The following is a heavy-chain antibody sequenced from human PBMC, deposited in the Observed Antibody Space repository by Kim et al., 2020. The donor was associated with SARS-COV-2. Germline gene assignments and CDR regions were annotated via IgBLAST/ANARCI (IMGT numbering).Heavy chain of an antibody. J-gene: IGHJ5*02. CDR2: IYHTGTT. V-gene: IGHV4-39*01. CDR3: VMHAVAVVIPPLYVAH. CDR1: GGSISRNSYY. D-gene: IGHD3-16*02. Sequence: SETLSLTCTVSGGSISRNSYYWGWIRQPPGKGLEWIGTIYHTGTTYYNPSLNSRVTLSLDTPKNQFSLNLSSVTAADTAVYYCVMHAVAVVIPPLYVAHWGQGTLVTVSS.